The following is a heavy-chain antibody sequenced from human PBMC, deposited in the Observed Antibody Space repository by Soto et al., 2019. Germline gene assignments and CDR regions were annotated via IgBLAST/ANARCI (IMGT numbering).Heavy chain of an antibody. CDR2: IWYDGSNK. D-gene: IGHD3-22*01. CDR1: GFTFSSYG. Sequence: GGSLRLSCAASGFTFSSYGMHWVRQAPGKGLEWVAVIWYDGSNKYYADSVKGRFTISRDNSKNTLYLQMNSLRAEDTAVYYCARGLISSGPWGVGYWGQGTLVTVSS. V-gene: IGHV3-33*01. J-gene: IGHJ4*02. CDR3: ARGLISSGPWGVGY.